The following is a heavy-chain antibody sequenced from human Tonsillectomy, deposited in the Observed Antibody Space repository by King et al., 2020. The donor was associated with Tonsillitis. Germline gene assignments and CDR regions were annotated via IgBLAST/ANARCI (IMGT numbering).Heavy chain of an antibody. CDR3: ASSGGGKWLAHDAFDF. Sequence: VQLPQSGPGLVKPSQTLSLPCAISGDSVSSNSATWNWIRQSPSRGLEWLGRTYYRSEWYNDYAVSVKSRITINPDTSKNPFSLHLNSVTPEDTAVYYCASSGGGKWLAHDAFDFWGQGTMVTASS. V-gene: IGHV6-1*01. D-gene: IGHD6-19*01. CDR1: GDSVSSNSAT. CDR2: TYYRSEWYN. J-gene: IGHJ3*01.